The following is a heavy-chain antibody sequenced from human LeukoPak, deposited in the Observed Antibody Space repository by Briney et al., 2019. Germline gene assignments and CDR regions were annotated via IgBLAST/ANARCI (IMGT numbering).Heavy chain of an antibody. V-gene: IGHV3-23*01. CDR2: ITTIGDST. J-gene: IGHJ6*02. CDR3: AKELGLYFNGMDV. Sequence: PGGSLRLSCAASGFTFSSYAMSWVRQAPGKGLEWVSGITTIGDSTYYADSVKGRFTISRDSSKNTPYLQMNSLRAADTAVYYCAKELGLYFNGMDVWGQGATVTVSS. CDR1: GFTFSSYA.